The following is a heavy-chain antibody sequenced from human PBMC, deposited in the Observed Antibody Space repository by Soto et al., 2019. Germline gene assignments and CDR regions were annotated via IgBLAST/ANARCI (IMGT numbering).Heavy chain of an antibody. D-gene: IGHD3-10*01. CDR1: GFTFSSYG. J-gene: IGHJ6*02. CDR2: ISYDGSNT. Sequence: QVQLVESGGGVVQPGRSLRLSCAASGFTFSSYGMHWVRQAPGKGLEWVAIISYDGSNTYYADSVKGRFTISRDNSKRTLYLQMNSLKAEDSAVYYCANDHYLSRNYYYYGMDVWGQGTTITVSS. V-gene: IGHV3-30*18. CDR3: ANDHYLSRNYYYYGMDV.